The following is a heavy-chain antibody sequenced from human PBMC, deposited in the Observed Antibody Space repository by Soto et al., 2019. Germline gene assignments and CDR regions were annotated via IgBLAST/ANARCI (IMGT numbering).Heavy chain of an antibody. D-gene: IGHD3-3*01. V-gene: IGHV4-59*08. CDR1: GGSISSYY. CDR2: IYYSGST. Sequence: SSETLCLTCTVSGGSISSYYWSWIRQPPGKGLEWIGYIYYSGSTNYNPSLKSRVTISVDTSKNQFSLKLSSVTAADTAVYYCARHHNFYDFWSGYRYDAFDIWGQGTMVTVSS. J-gene: IGHJ3*02. CDR3: ARHHNFYDFWSGYRYDAFDI.